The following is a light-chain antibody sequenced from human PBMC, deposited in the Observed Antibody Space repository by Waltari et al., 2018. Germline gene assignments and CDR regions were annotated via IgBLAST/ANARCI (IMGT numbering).Light chain of an antibody. J-gene: IGKJ4*01. CDR3: QQRSNWPPLT. CDR2: EAS. V-gene: IGKV3-11*01. CDR1: QNLHKY. Sequence: EVVWTQSPASLSSSPGERVTLSCRAGQNLHKYLAWYQQKPGQAPRLLIYEASNRATGIPDRFSGSWSGTDFTLTIDSLEPEDFAVYFCQQRSNWPPLTFGGGTKVEIK.